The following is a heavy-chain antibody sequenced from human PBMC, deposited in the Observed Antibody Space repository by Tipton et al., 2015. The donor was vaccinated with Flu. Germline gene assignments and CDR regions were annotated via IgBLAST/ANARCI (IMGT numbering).Heavy chain of an antibody. CDR2: IHQTGNT. V-gene: IGHV4-38-2*02. Sequence: LRLSCSVSGDSIGSRYYWGWIRQPPEQGLEWIGNIHQTGNTYYNPSLKSRVTISIDTSKNQFSLSLSSVTAADTAMYYCARGLMAPGTVGFDYWGQGTLVTVSS. D-gene: IGHD6-13*01. CDR1: GDSIGSRYY. CDR3: ARGLMAPGTVGFDY. J-gene: IGHJ4*02.